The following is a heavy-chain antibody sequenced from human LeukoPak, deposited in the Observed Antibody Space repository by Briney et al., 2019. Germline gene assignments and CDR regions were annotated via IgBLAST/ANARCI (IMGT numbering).Heavy chain of an antibody. J-gene: IGHJ4*02. Sequence: SETLSLTCTVSSGSISSYYWSWIRQPPGKGLEWIGYIYYSGSTNYNPSLKSRVTISVDTSKNQFSLKLSSVTAADTAVYYCARLSSGYKTNFDYWGQGTLVTVSS. CDR2: IYYSGST. CDR3: ARLSSGYKTNFDY. CDR1: SGSISSYY. V-gene: IGHV4-59*08. D-gene: IGHD3-22*01.